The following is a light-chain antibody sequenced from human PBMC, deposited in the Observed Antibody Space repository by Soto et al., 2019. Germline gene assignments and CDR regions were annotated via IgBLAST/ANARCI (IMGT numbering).Light chain of an antibody. Sequence: LTQPPSASGTPGQRVTISCSGSSSNIGSNTVNWYQQLPGTAPKLLIYSNNQRPSGVPDRFSGSKSGTSASLAISGLQSEDEADYYCATWDDSLNVVFGGGTKLTVL. CDR2: SNN. J-gene: IGLJ2*01. CDR1: SSNIGSNT. CDR3: ATWDDSLNVV. V-gene: IGLV1-44*01.